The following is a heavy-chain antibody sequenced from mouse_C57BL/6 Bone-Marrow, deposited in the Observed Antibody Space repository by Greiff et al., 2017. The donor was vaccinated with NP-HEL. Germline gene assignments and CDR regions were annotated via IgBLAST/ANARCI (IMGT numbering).Heavy chain of an antibody. CDR3: ARWPPYDGLYYFDY. D-gene: IGHD2-10*01. V-gene: IGHV1-4*01. Sequence: VQLVESGAELARPGASVKMSCKASGYTFTSYTMHWVKQRPGQGLEWIGYINPSSGYTKYNQKFKDKATLTADKSSRTASMQLRSLTSEASAVYYCARWPPYDGLYYFDYWGQGTPLTVSS. CDR2: INPSSGYT. CDR1: GYTFTSYT. J-gene: IGHJ2*01.